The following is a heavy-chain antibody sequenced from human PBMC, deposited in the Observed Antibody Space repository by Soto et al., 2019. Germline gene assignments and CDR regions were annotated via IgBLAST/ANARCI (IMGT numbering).Heavy chain of an antibody. CDR1: GFTFSSYG. D-gene: IGHD6-19*01. Sequence: HPGGSLRLSCVASGFTFSSYGMHWVRQAPGKGLEWVAVISYDGSNKYYADSVKGRFTISRDNSKNTLYLQMNSLRAEDTAVYYCAKDGAGSGWRPQDYYYYAMDVWGQGTTVTVSS. CDR3: AKDGAGSGWRPQDYYYYAMDV. V-gene: IGHV3-30*18. CDR2: ISYDGSNK. J-gene: IGHJ6*02.